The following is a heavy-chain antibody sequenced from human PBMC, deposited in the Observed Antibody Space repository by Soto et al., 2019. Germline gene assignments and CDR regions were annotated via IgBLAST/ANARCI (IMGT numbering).Heavy chain of an antibody. CDR3: AKLVGECSTTTCYIPDYYHAMDV. CDR2: ITDTSGDT. D-gene: IGHD2-2*02. J-gene: IGHJ6*02. Sequence: GGSLRLSCVASGITFGSRAMSWVRQAPGEGLEWVSTITDTSGDTKYADSVRGRFTFSRDNAKNTVYLQMSSLRADDSAVDYCAKLVGECSTTTCYIPDYYHAMDVWAQGTTVTVSS. V-gene: IGHV3-23*01. CDR1: GITFGSRA.